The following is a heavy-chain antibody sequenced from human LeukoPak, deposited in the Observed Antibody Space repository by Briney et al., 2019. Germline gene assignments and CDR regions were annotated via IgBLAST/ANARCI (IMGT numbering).Heavy chain of an antibody. V-gene: IGHV4-39*01. Sequence: SETLSLTCTVSGDSISSSSYYWAWIRQPPGKGLVWIGSIYYTGSIHYIPSLKSRVTISLDTSKNQFSLNLSSVTAADTAVYYCATQAAGGPLEYWGQGTLVTVSS. J-gene: IGHJ4*02. CDR3: ATQAAGGPLEY. CDR1: GDSISSSSYY. CDR2: IYYTGSI. D-gene: IGHD2-15*01.